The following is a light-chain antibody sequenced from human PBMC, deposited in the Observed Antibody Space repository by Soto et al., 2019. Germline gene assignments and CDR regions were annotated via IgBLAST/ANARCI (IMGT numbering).Light chain of an antibody. Sequence: EIVMTQSPATLSVSPGERATLSCRASQSVSSNLPWHQQKPGHAPMLLIYGASTRATGIPARFSGSGSGKEFTPTIRSLESEDFAVYCCQQYNNCSGTFGQGTKVEIK. CDR2: GAS. CDR1: QSVSSN. V-gene: IGKV3-15*01. J-gene: IGKJ1*01. CDR3: QQYNNCSGT.